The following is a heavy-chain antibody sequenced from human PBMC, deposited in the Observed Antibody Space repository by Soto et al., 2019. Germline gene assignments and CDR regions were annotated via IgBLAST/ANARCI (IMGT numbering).Heavy chain of an antibody. CDR3: AKRRLVAATPNALDY. J-gene: IGHJ4*02. D-gene: IGHD2-15*01. Sequence: GGPLRLSGAASVFTFSSYGMHWVRQAPGKGLEWVAVISYDGSNKYYADSVKGRFTISRDNSKNTLYLQMNSLRAEDTAVYYCAKRRLVAATPNALDYWGQGTLVTVSS. CDR2: ISYDGSNK. V-gene: IGHV3-30*18. CDR1: VFTFSSYG.